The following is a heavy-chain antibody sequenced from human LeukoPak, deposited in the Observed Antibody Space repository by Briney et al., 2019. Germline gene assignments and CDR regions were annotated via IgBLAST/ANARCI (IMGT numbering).Heavy chain of an antibody. J-gene: IGHJ6*02. CDR2: IYYSGST. Sequence: SQTLSLTCTVSGGSISSGGYYWSWIRQHPGTGLEWIGYIYYSGSTYYNPSLKSRVTISVDTSKNQFSLKLSSVTAADTAVYYCARAKSYYYDSSVSLFYYYYGMGVWGQGTTVTVSS. V-gene: IGHV4-31*03. CDR1: GGSISSGGYY. D-gene: IGHD3-22*01. CDR3: ARAKSYYYDSSVSLFYYYYGMGV.